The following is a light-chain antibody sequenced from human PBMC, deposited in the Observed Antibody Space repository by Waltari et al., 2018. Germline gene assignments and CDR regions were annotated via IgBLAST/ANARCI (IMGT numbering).Light chain of an antibody. V-gene: IGKV1-8*01. CDR1: QSVTSY. CDR3: QQYYSYPYT. Sequence: AIRMIQSPSSFSASTGDTVTITCRANQSVTSYLAWYQQKPGRAPKLLLYAVSTLQSGVPSRFTGGGSETDFTLTINCLQSDDFATYYCQQYYSYPYTFGQGTKLEI. CDR2: AVS. J-gene: IGKJ2*01.